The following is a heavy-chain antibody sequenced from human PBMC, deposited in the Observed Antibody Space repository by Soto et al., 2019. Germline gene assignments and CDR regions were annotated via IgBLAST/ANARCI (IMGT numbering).Heavy chain of an antibody. Sequence: ASVKLSCKASGGTFSSYAISWVRQAPGQGREWMGGIIPIFGTANYAQKFQGRLTITADESTSTAYMELSSLRSEDTAVYYCARGGNTAMVTGYYYYGMDVWGQGTTVTVSS. CDR2: IIPIFGTA. V-gene: IGHV1-69*13. CDR1: GGTFSSYA. D-gene: IGHD5-18*01. J-gene: IGHJ6*02. CDR3: ARGGNTAMVTGYYYYGMDV.